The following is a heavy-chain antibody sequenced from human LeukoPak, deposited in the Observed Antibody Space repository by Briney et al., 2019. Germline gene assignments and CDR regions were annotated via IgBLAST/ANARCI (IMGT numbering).Heavy chain of an antibody. V-gene: IGHV4-30-2*01. CDR1: GGSISSGGYS. D-gene: IGHD3-9*01. CDR3: ARGRDFDWLGFDP. CDR2: IYHSGST. Sequence: SETLSLTCAVSGGSISSGGYSWSWIRQPPGKGLEWIGYIYHSGSTYYNPSLKSRVTISVDRSKNQFSLKLSSVTAADTAVYYCARGRDFDWLGFDPWGQGTLVTVSS. J-gene: IGHJ5*02.